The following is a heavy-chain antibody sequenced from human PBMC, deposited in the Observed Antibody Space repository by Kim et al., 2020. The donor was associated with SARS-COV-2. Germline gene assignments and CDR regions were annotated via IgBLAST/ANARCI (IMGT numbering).Heavy chain of an antibody. CDR3: ARGPRGYCPN. CDR2: ST. V-gene: IGHV1-46*01. Sequence: STSYAQKFQGRVTMTRDTSTSTVYMELSSLRSEDTAVYYCARGPRGYCPNWGQGTLVTVSS. D-gene: IGHD2-15*01. J-gene: IGHJ4*02.